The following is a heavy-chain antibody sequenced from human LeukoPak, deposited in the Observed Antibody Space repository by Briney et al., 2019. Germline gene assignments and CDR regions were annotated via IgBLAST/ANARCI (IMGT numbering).Heavy chain of an antibody. CDR3: ARHGVRGVSWDY. J-gene: IGHJ4*02. D-gene: IGHD3-10*01. V-gene: IGHV4-59*08. CDR1: GGSICSYY. Sequence: SETLSLTCTVSGGSICSYYWSWIRQPPGKGLEWIGYIYYSGSTNYNPSLKSRVTISVDTSKNQFSLKLSSVTAADTAVYYCARHGVRGVSWDYWGQGTLVTVSS. CDR2: IYYSGST.